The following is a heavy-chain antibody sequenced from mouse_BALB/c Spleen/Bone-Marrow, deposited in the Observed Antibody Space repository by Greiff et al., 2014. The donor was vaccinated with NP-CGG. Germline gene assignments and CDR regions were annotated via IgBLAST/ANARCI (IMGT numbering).Heavy chain of an antibody. J-gene: IGHJ4*01. CDR1: GFTFSSFG. CDR3: ARSGIGYYHGSSSYAMDY. Sequence: EVHLVESGGGLVQPGGSRKLSCAASGFTFSSFGMHWVRQAPEKGLEWVAYISSGRSTIYYADTVKGRFTISRDNPKNTLFLQMTSLRSEDTAMYHCARSGIGYYHGSSSYAMDYWGQGTSVTVSS. D-gene: IGHD1-1*01. CDR2: ISSGRSTI. V-gene: IGHV5-17*02.